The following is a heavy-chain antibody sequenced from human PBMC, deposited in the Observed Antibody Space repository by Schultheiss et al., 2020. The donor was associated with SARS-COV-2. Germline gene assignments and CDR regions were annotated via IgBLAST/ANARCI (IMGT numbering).Heavy chain of an antibody. CDR1: GGSITTYY. Sequence: GSLRLSCTVAGGSITTYYWSWIRQPPGKGLEWIGNIYYTGNTNYNPSLKSRVTISVDTSKNQFSLKLSSVTAADTAVYYCAGGLEQQLVSGYWGQGTLVTVSS. CDR3: AGGLEQQLVSGY. V-gene: IGHV4-59*01. J-gene: IGHJ4*02. D-gene: IGHD6-13*01. CDR2: IYYTGNT.